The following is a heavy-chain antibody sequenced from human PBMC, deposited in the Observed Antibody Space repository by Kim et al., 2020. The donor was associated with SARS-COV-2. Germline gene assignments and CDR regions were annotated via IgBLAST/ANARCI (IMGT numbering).Heavy chain of an antibody. CDR2: IIPIFGTA. CDR3: ARSMVRGVIIQGWFDP. D-gene: IGHD3-10*01. V-gene: IGHV1-69*13. J-gene: IGHJ5*02. CDR1: GGTFSSYA. Sequence: SVKVSCKASGGTFSSYAISWVRQAPGQGLEWMGGIIPIFGTANYAQKFQGRVTITADESTSTAYMELSSLRSEDTAVYYCARSMVRGVIIQGWFDPWGQGTLVTVSS.